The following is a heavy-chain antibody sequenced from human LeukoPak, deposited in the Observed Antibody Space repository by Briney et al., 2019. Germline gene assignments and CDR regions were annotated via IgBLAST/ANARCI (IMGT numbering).Heavy chain of an antibody. V-gene: IGHV3-21*01. CDR3: AREDSYDHWFDP. CDR1: GFTFSIYS. D-gene: IGHD5-18*01. Sequence: GGSLRLSCAASGFTFSIYSMNWVRQPPGKGLECVSSISSSSSYIYYADSVKGRFTISRDNAKNSLYLQINSLRAEDTAVYYCAREDSYDHWFDPWGQGTLVTVSS. J-gene: IGHJ5*02. CDR2: ISSSSSYI.